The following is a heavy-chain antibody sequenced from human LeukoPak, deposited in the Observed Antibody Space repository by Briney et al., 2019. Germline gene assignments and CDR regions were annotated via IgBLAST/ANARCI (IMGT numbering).Heavy chain of an antibody. CDR2: FDPEDGET. V-gene: IGHV1-24*01. Sequence: ASVKVSCKVSGYTLTELSMHWVRQAPGKGLEWMGGFDPEDGETIYAQKFQGRVTMTEDTSTDTAYMELSSLRSEDTAVYYCARDHYHKIHSVMVTAPDYWGQGTLVIVSS. J-gene: IGHJ4*02. D-gene: IGHD2-21*02. CDR3: ARDHYHKIHSVMVTAPDY. CDR1: GYTLTELS.